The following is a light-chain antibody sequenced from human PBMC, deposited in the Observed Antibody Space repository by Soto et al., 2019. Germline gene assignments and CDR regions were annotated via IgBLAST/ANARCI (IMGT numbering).Light chain of an antibody. Sequence: DIPMTQSPSTLSASVGDRVTITCRASQTISSWLAWYQQKPGKDPKLLIYKASTLESGVPSRFSGGESGTEFTLTISSLQPDDFATYYCQQYNSYSPYTFGQGTKLEIK. CDR1: QTISSW. CDR3: QQYNSYSPYT. CDR2: KAS. J-gene: IGKJ2*01. V-gene: IGKV1-5*03.